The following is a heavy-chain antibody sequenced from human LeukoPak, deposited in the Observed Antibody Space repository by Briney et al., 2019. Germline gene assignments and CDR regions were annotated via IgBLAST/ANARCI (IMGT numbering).Heavy chain of an antibody. J-gene: IGHJ3*02. Sequence: SVKVSCKASGGSSSSYAISWVRQAPGQGLEWMGRIIPIRGIPNYAQNFQGRVTITADKSTSTAYMELSGLRAEDTAVYYCARESLTDIVVVGAFDIWGQGTMVTVSS. CDR2: IIPIRGIP. V-gene: IGHV1-69*04. CDR1: GGSSSSYA. CDR3: ARESLTDIVVVGAFDI. D-gene: IGHD2-15*01.